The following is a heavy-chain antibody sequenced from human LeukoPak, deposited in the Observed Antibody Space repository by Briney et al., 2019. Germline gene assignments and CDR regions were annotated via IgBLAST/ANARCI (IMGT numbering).Heavy chain of an antibody. CDR1: GYTFTSYD. Sequence: ASVKVSCKASGYTFTSYDINWVRQAPGQGLEWMGWMNPNSGNTVYAQKFQGRVTITRNTSISTAYMELSSLRSEDTAVYYCARGSYYYDSSGLDAFDIWGQGTMVTVSS. J-gene: IGHJ3*02. CDR2: MNPNSGNT. D-gene: IGHD3-22*01. CDR3: ARGSYYYDSSGLDAFDI. V-gene: IGHV1-8*03.